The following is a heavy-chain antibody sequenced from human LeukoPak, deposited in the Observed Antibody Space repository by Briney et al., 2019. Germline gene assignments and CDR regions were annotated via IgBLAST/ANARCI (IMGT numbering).Heavy chain of an antibody. D-gene: IGHD3-10*01. CDR3: ARGDTKLFYFDY. V-gene: IGHV3-33*08. CDR2: IWYDGSNK. CDR1: GFTFRRYG. J-gene: IGHJ4*02. Sequence: PGGSLRLSCVGSGFTFRRYGMHWVRQAPGKGLEWVAVIWYDGSNKYYADSVKGRFTISRDNSKNTLYLQMNSLRAEDTAVYYCARGDTKLFYFDYWGQGTLVTVSS.